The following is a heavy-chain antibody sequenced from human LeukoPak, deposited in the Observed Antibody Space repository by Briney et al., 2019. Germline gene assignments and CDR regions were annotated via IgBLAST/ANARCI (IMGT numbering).Heavy chain of an antibody. CDR2: INHSGST. CDR1: GGSFSGYY. CDR3: ARGHDSSGYYSIDY. Sequence: ASETLSLTCAVYGGSFSGYYWSWVRQPPGKGLEWIGEINHSGSTNYNPSLKSRVTISVDTSKNQFSLKLSSVTAADTAVYYCARGHDSSGYYSIDYWGQGTLVTVSS. V-gene: IGHV4-34*01. D-gene: IGHD3-22*01. J-gene: IGHJ4*02.